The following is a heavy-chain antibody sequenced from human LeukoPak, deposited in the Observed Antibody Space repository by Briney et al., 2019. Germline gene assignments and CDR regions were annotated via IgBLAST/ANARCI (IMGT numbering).Heavy chain of an antibody. CDR1: RFQFSSYA. J-gene: IGHJ6*02. CDR2: ISGSGGST. V-gene: IGHV3-23*01. D-gene: IGHD4-23*01. CDR3: AKYVSGGEYGGMWYYYGMDV. Sequence: GGSLRLSCVASRFQFSSYAMTWVRQAPGKGLEWVSAISGSGGSTYYADSVKGRFTISRDNSKNTLYLQMNSLRAEDTAVYYCAKYVSGGEYGGMWYYYGMDVWGQGTTVTVSS.